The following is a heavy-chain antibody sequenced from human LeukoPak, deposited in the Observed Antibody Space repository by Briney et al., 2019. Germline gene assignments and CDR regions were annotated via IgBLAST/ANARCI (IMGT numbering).Heavy chain of an antibody. V-gene: IGHV5-51*01. J-gene: IGHJ4*02. CDR3: ARRTDRSFWYLDY. Sequence: GESLKISCKGSGYSFTNYWIGWVRQMPGKGLEWMGIIYPSDSDTRYSPSFQGQVTISADKSISTAYLQWSSLRASDTAIYYCARRTDRSFWYLDYWGQGTLVTVSS. CDR2: IYPSDSDT. CDR1: GYSFTNYW.